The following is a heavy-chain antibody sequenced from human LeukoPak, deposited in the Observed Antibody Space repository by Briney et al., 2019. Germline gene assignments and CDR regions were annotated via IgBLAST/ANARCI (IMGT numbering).Heavy chain of an antibody. V-gene: IGHV4-34*01. CDR3: ARTSGPIAAAGTVKAFDI. CDR1: GGSFSGYY. J-gene: IGHJ3*02. Sequence: SETPSLTCAVYGGSFSGYYWSWIRQPPGKGLEWIGEINHSGSTNYNPSLKSRVTISVDTSKNQFSLKLSSVTAADTAVYYCARTSGPIAAAGTVKAFDIWGQGTMVTVSS. D-gene: IGHD6-13*01. CDR2: INHSGST.